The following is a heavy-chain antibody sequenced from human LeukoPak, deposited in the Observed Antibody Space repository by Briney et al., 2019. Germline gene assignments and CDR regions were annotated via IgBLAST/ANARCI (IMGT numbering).Heavy chain of an antibody. CDR3: ARASGSYSKYYFDY. CDR2: INHSGST. V-gene: IGHV4-34*01. CDR1: GGSIRSYY. Sequence: SETLSLTCTVSGGSIRSYYWSWIRQPPGKGLEWIGEINHSGSTNYNPSLKSRVTISVDTSKNQFSLKLSSVTAADTAVYYCARASGSYSKYYFDYWGQGTLVTVSS. J-gene: IGHJ4*02. D-gene: IGHD1-26*01.